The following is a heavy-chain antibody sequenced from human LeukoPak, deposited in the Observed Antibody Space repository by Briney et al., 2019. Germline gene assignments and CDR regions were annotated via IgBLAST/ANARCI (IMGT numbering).Heavy chain of an antibody. CDR1: GFTFSSYA. CDR2: ITSGGTTI. D-gene: IGHD4-17*01. J-gene: IGHJ4*02. Sequence: GGSLRLSCAASGFTFSSYAMNWVRQAPGKGLEWVSYITSGGTTIYYADSVKGRFTISRDNAKNSLYLQMNSLRAEDTAVYYCARDYSTVTTFFDYWGQGTLVTVSS. CDR3: ARDYSTVTTFFDY. V-gene: IGHV3-48*01.